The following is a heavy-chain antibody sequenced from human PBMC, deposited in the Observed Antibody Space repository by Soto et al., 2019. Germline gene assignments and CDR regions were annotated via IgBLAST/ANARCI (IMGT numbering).Heavy chain of an antibody. Sequence: QVQLVQSGAEVKKPGASVKVSCKASGYTFTSYGISWVRQAPGQGPEWMGWISAYNGNTNYAQKLQGRVTMTTDTSTSTDYMELRRMRADDTAVYYCAGEGIAVACPGRSAFDIWGQGTMVTVSS. CDR3: AGEGIAVACPGRSAFDI. CDR1: GYTFTSYG. V-gene: IGHV1-18*01. CDR2: ISAYNGNT. J-gene: IGHJ3*02. D-gene: IGHD6-19*01.